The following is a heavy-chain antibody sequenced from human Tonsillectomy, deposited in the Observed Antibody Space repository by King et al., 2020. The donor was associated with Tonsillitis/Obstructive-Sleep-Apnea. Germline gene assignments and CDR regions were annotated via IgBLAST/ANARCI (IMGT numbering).Heavy chain of an antibody. CDR2: IFSNDEE. D-gene: IGHD2/OR15-2a*01. V-gene: IGHV2-26*01. CDR1: GFSLSNARMG. J-gene: IGHJ6*03. Sequence: VTLKESGPVLVKPTETLTLTCTVSGFSLSNARMGVSWIRQPPGRALEWLAHIFSNDEESYSTSLKGRLTISKDTSKSQVVLTMTNMDPVDTATYYCASTLSTSYYYYFYMDVWGKGTTVTVSS. CDR3: ASTLSTSYYYYFYMDV.